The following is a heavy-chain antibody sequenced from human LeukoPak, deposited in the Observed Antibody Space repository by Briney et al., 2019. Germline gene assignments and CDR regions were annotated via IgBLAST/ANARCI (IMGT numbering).Heavy chain of an antibody. CDR1: GGSISSSSYY. CDR3: ARTASYYYYYYMYV. Sequence: SETLSLTCTVSGGSISSSSYYWGWIRQPPGKGLEWIGSIYYSVSTFYNPSLRSRVTISVYTSQNSFSLKLSSVTAADTAVYYCARTASYYYYYYMYVWGKGTTVTVSS. CDR2: IYYSVST. J-gene: IGHJ6*03. V-gene: IGHV4-39*01.